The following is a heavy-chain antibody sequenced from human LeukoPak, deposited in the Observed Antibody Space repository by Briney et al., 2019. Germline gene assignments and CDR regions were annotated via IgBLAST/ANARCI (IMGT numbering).Heavy chain of an antibody. V-gene: IGHV3-23*01. CDR2: VSPPGGGT. J-gene: IGHJ4*02. CDR3: AKDNLVGAHLGGFDY. Sequence: GGSLRLSCAASGFTFSNHGMNWVRQAPGKGLEWLSGVSPPGGGTYYADSVKGRFTISRDDSKNTLYLQMNSLRAEDTAVYYCAKDNLVGAHLGGFDYWGQGTLVTVSS. D-gene: IGHD1-26*01. CDR1: GFTFSNHG.